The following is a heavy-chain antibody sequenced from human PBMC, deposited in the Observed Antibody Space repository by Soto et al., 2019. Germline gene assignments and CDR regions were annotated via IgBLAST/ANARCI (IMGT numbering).Heavy chain of an antibody. D-gene: IGHD3-16*01. V-gene: IGHV3-21*01. Sequence: PGGALRLFCAASVFTFSSYSMDWVRQAPGKGLEWVSSISSSSSYIYYADSVKGRFTISRDNAKNSLYLQVNSLRAEDTAVYYCARIRRSYIDYWGHVPLV. J-gene: IGHJ4*01. CDR2: ISSSSSYI. CDR1: VFTFSSYS. CDR3: ARIRRSYIDY.